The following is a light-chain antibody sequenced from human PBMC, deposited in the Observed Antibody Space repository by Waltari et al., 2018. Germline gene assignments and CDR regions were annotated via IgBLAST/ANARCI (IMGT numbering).Light chain of an antibody. CDR3: NSYAGSNNFPFV. CDR1: SSDVGGYNY. J-gene: IGLJ1*01. V-gene: IGLV2-8*01. Sequence: QSALTQPPSASGSPGQSVTISCTGTSSDVGGYNYVSWYQQHPGQTPKHMFYAPRKRPSGVPGRCSGSRSGDTASLTVSGLQAEDEADYYCNSYAGSNNFPFVLGTGTKVTVL. CDR2: APR.